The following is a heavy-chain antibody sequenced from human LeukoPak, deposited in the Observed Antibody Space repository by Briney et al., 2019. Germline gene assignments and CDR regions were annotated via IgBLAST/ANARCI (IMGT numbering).Heavy chain of an antibody. CDR1: GGTFSNYV. CDR3: ARGGYMSGIYDYVWGSYRYDY. J-gene: IGHJ4*02. D-gene: IGHD3-16*02. V-gene: IGHV1-46*01. Sequence: ASVKVSCKASGGTFSNYVISWVRQAPGQGLECMGIINPSGGSTSYAQKFQGRVTMTTDTSTSTAYMELRSLRSDDTAVYYCARGGYMSGIYDYVWGSYRYDYWGQGTLVTVSS. CDR2: INPSGGST.